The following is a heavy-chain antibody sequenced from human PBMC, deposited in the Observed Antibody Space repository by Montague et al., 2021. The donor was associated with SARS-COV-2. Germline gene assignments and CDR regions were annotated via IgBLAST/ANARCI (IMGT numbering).Heavy chain of an antibody. CDR3: AGGEDRSSQYGMDV. CDR1: GFTFSSYS. V-gene: IGHV3-21*01. D-gene: IGHD6-13*01. CDR2: ISSSSSYI. Sequence: SLRLSCAASGFTFSSYSMNWVRQAPGKGLEWVSSISSSSSYICYADSVKGRFTISRDNAKNSLYLQMNSLRAEDTAVYYCAGGEDRSSQYGMDVWGQGTTVTVSS. J-gene: IGHJ6*02.